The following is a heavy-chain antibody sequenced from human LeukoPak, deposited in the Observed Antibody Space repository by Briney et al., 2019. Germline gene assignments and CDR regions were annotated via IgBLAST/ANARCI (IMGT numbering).Heavy chain of an antibody. Sequence: GGSLRLSCAASGFTVSNNYMSWVRQAPGKKLEWVSDIYSDGTTFYADPVKGRFTISRDNSKNTLYLQMNSLRAEDTAVYYCAKANEDCSSTSCPLGAFDIWGQGTMVTVSS. CDR2: IYSDGTT. CDR3: AKANEDCSSTSCPLGAFDI. D-gene: IGHD2-2*01. V-gene: IGHV3-53*05. J-gene: IGHJ3*02. CDR1: GFTVSNNY.